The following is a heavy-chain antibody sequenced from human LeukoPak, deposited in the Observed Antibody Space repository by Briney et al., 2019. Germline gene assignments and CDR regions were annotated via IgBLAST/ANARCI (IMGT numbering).Heavy chain of an antibody. Sequence: GGSLRLSCVVSEFTFSSYWMSWVRQAPGKGLEWVANIKQDGSEKYYVDSVKGRFTISRDNAKNSLYLQMNSLRAEDTAVYYCAKDTRGRGPGDHFDYWGQGTLVTVSS. D-gene: IGHD3-16*01. CDR1: EFTFSSYW. CDR2: IKQDGSEK. V-gene: IGHV3-7*03. J-gene: IGHJ4*02. CDR3: AKDTRGRGPGDHFDY.